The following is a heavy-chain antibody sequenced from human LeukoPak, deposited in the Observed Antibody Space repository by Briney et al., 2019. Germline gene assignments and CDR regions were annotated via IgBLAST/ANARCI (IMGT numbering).Heavy chain of an antibody. CDR3: ARHAYLGQTYYYYMDD. Sequence: SETLSLTCTVSGGSISSYYRSWIRQPPGKGLEWIGYIYASGSTNYNPSLKSRVTISVDTSKNQFSLKLSSVTAADTAVYYCARHAYLGQTYYYYMDDWGKGTTVTVYS. CDR1: GGSISSYY. V-gene: IGHV4-4*09. CDR2: IYASGST. D-gene: IGHD2-21*01. J-gene: IGHJ6*03.